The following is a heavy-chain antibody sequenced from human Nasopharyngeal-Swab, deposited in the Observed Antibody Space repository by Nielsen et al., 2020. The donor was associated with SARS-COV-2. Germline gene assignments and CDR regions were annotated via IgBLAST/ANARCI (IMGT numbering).Heavy chain of an antibody. J-gene: IGHJ4*02. CDR3: TTDYYFDY. CDR1: GFIFSGSA. Sequence: GGSLRLSCAASGFIFSGSAMHWVRQASGKGLEWVGRIGDKDHNYATTYRAAVKGRFTISRDDSKNTAFLQMDSLKTEDTALYYCTTDYYFDYWGQGTLVTVSS. V-gene: IGHV3-73*01. CDR2: IGDKDHNYAT.